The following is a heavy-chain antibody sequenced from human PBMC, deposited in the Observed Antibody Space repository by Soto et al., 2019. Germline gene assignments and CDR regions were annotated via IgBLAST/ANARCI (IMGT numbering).Heavy chain of an antibody. CDR1: GGSFSGYY. Sequence: SETLSLTCAVYGGSFSGYYWSWIRQPPGKGLEWIGEINHSGSTNYNPSLKSRVTISVDTSKNQFSLKLSSVTAADTAVYYCARGNVSSGWYVVHYYYMDVWGKGTTVTVSS. D-gene: IGHD6-19*01. CDR3: ARGNVSSGWYVVHYYYMDV. J-gene: IGHJ6*03. CDR2: INHSGST. V-gene: IGHV4-34*01.